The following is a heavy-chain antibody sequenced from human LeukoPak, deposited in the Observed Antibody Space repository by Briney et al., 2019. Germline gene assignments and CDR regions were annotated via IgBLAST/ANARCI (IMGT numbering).Heavy chain of an antibody. D-gene: IGHD3-10*01. CDR2: INHSGST. V-gene: IGHV4-34*01. J-gene: IGHJ4*02. Sequence: KPSETLSLTCTVSGGSISSYYWSWIRQPPGKGLEWIGEINHSGSTNYNPSLKSRVTISVDTSKNQFSLKLSSVTAADTAVYYCARHVKRLLWFGELSFYDTRIVYYFDYWGQGTLVTVSS. CDR1: GGSISSYY. CDR3: ARHVKRLLWFGELSFYDTRIVYYFDY.